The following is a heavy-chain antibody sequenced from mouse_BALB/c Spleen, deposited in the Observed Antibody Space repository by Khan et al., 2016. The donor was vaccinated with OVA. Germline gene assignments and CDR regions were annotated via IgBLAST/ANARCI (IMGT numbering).Heavy chain of an antibody. V-gene: IGHV14-3*02. Sequence: EVELVESGAELVKPAASLKLSCTASGYNIKDIYIHWVKQRPEKGLERIRRTDPANGNTKYDPKFQGKATITADTSSNTAYLQLSSLTSEDTPVYYCRISTINAWGQGTTLTVSS. J-gene: IGHJ2*01. CDR1: GYNIKDIY. CDR3: RISTINA. CDR2: TDPANGNT.